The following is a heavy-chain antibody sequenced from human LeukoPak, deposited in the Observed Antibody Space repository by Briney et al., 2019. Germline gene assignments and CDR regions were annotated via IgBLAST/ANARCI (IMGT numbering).Heavy chain of an antibody. D-gene: IGHD6-19*01. V-gene: IGHV3-21*01. Sequence: GGSLRLSCAASGFTFSHYTMNWVRQAPGKGLEWVSSITALSSYIYYADSVKGRFTISRDNANHSLYLQMTSLRAEDTAVYYCARVGGTGWYHDDYWGQGTLVTVSS. CDR2: ITALSSYI. CDR3: ARVGGTGWYHDDY. J-gene: IGHJ4*02. CDR1: GFTFSHYT.